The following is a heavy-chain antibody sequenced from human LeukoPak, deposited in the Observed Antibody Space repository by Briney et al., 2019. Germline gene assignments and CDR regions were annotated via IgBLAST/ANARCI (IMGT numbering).Heavy chain of an antibody. Sequence: ASVKVSCKASGYTFTSYGISWVRQAPGQGLEWMGWVSAYNGNTNYAQKLQGRVTMTEDTSTDTAYMELSSLRSEDTAVYYCATTSGSSPSGAFDIWGQGTMVTVSS. CDR2: VSAYNGNT. CDR3: ATTSGSSPSGAFDI. V-gene: IGHV1-18*01. CDR1: GYTFTSYG. D-gene: IGHD1-26*01. J-gene: IGHJ3*02.